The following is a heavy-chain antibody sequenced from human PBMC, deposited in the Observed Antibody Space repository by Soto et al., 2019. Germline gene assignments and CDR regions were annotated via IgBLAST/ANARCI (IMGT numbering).Heavy chain of an antibody. J-gene: IGHJ4*02. V-gene: IGHV1-69*01. CDR1: GGTFGCCT. CDR2: IIPIFGTA. CDR3: ARESRYCSGGSCYFLPVIDY. Sequence: SVKLSSKACGGTFGCCTISSVQQSPGQGLEWMGGIIPIFGTANYAQKFQGRVTITADESTSTAYMELSSLRSEDTAVYYCARESRYCSGGSCYFLPVIDYWGQGTLVTVSS. D-gene: IGHD2-15*01.